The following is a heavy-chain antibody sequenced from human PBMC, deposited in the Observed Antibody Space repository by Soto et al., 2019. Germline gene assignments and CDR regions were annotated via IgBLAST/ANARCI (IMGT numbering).Heavy chain of an antibody. CDR3: ARGVSSQYSWYDP. J-gene: IGHJ5*02. CDR2: IYYIGNT. V-gene: IGHV4-31*03. D-gene: IGHD6-13*01. CDR1: GGSIRSGCYY. Sequence: SETLSLTCTVCGGSIRSGCYYWSWIRQHPGKGLEWIGYIYYIGNTHYNPSLTSRVTISIDTSKKQFSLNLTSLTAADTAVYYCARGVSSQYSWYDPWGRGTLVTVSS.